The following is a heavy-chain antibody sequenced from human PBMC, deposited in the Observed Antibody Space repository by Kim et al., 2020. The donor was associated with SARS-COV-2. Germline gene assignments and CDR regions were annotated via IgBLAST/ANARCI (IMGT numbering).Heavy chain of an antibody. CDR1: GFTFSSYG. D-gene: IGHD3-10*01. CDR2: MWYDGSNK. CDR3: ARDPMVRGVMDV. V-gene: IGHV3-33*01. Sequence: GGSLRLSCAASGFTFSSYGMHWVRQAPGKGLEWVAVMWYDGSNKYYADSVKGRFTISRDNSKNTLYLQMNSLRAEDTAVYYCARDPMVRGVMDVWGQGTTVTVSS. J-gene: IGHJ6*02.